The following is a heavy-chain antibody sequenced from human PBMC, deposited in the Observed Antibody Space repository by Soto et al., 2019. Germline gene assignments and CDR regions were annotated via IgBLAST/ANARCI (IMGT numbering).Heavy chain of an antibody. Sequence: QVQLVESGGGVVQPGRSLRLSCAASGFTFSSYAMHWVRQAPGKGLEWVAGISYDGSNKYYADSVKGRFTISRDNSKNTLYLQMNSLRAEDTAVYYCARDRRYSSSWYRGGAFDIWGQGTMVTVSS. CDR1: GFTFSSYA. D-gene: IGHD6-13*01. V-gene: IGHV3-30-3*01. CDR3: ARDRRYSSSWYRGGAFDI. CDR2: ISYDGSNK. J-gene: IGHJ3*02.